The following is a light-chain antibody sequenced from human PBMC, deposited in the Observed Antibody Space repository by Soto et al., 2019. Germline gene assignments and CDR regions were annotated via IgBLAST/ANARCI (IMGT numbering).Light chain of an antibody. CDR3: CSYTTSNTRQIV. CDR1: SSDVGGYNY. CDR2: DVS. Sequence: QSALTQPASVSGSPGQSITISFTGTSSDVGGYNYVSWYQQHPGNAPKFMIYDVSNRPSGVSNRFSGSKSGNTASLTISGLQAEDEGDYYCCSYTTSNTRQIVFVTGTKLTVL. V-gene: IGLV2-14*01. J-gene: IGLJ1*01.